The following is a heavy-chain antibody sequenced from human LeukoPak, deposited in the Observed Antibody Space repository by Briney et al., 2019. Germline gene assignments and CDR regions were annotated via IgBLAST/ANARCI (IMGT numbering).Heavy chain of an antibody. V-gene: IGHV3-7*05. CDR2: INQDGNGK. D-gene: IGHD5-12*01. Sequence: GGSLRLSCAASGFTFSSSWMSWVRQARAKGPEWVANINQDGNGKYYVDSAKGRFTISRDNAENSLYMQMSSLRAEDTAVYYCARELSVAKLDCWGQGTLVSVST. J-gene: IGHJ4*02. CDR1: GFTFSSSW. CDR3: ARELSVAKLDC.